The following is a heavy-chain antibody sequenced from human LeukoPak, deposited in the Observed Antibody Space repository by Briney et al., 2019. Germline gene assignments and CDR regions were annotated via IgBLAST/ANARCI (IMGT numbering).Heavy chain of an antibody. J-gene: IGHJ4*02. D-gene: IGHD5-24*01. CDR1: GGSISSSSYY. Sequence: SETLSLTCTVSGGSISSSSYYWGWIRQPPGKGLEWIGEINHSGSTNYNPSLKSRVTISVDTSKNQFSLKLSSVTAADTAVYYCARSGSRRDGYKYFDYWGQGTLVTVSS. CDR2: INHSGST. V-gene: IGHV4-39*07. CDR3: ARSGSRRDGYKYFDY.